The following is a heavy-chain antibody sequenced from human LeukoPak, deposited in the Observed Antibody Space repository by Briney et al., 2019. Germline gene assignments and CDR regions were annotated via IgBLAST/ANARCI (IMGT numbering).Heavy chain of an antibody. V-gene: IGHV3-30*02. Sequence: GGSLRLSCAASGFTFSVYGMHWVRQAPGKGLEWVAFIRYDGSNKDYTDSVKGRFTISRDNSKNTLYLQMNSLRAEDTAVYYCARWRSSPQYYFDYWGQGTLVTVSS. CDR2: IRYDGSNK. D-gene: IGHD6-13*01. J-gene: IGHJ4*02. CDR1: GFTFSVYG. CDR3: ARWRSSPQYYFDY.